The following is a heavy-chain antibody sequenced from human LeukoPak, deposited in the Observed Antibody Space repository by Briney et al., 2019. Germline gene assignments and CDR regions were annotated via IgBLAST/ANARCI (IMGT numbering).Heavy chain of an antibody. CDR3: ARSLRAVVTSNWFDP. CDR2: IYYSGST. V-gene: IGHV4-31*03. CDR1: GGSISSGGYY. J-gene: IGHJ5*02. Sequence: SQTLSLTCTVSGGSISSGGYYWSWIRQHPGKGLEWIGYIYYSGSTYYNPSLKSRVTISVDTSKNQFSLKLSSVTAADTAVYYCARSLRAVVTSNWFDPWGQGTLVTVSS. D-gene: IGHD4-23*01.